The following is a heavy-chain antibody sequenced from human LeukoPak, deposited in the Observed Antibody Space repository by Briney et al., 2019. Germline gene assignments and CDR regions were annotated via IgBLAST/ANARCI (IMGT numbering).Heavy chain of an antibody. J-gene: IGHJ6*03. CDR1: GYSFSDYW. V-gene: IGHV5-51*01. D-gene: IGHD1-26*01. CDR2: IYPADSDT. Sequence: PGESLKISCKGSGYSFSDYWIGWVRQMPGKGLEWVGLIYPADSDTRYSPSFQGQVTISADKSISTAYLQWSSLKASDTAMYYCARSVVGATIPSYYYMDVWGKGTTVTISS. CDR3: ARSVVGATIPSYYYMDV.